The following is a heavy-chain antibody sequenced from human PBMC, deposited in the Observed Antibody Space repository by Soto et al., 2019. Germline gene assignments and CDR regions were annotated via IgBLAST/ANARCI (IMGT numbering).Heavy chain of an antibody. Sequence: EVQLVESGGGLVQPGGSLRLSCAASGFTSSSYWMSWVRQAPGKGLEWVANIKQDGSERYYVDSVKGRYAISRDNAKNSLYLEMKGLRAEASAVYYCASYRVVVGAFDYWGQGTLVTVSS. CDR2: IKQDGSER. V-gene: IGHV3-7*01. CDR1: GFTSSSYW. D-gene: IGHD2-15*01. J-gene: IGHJ4*02. CDR3: ASYRVVVGAFDY.